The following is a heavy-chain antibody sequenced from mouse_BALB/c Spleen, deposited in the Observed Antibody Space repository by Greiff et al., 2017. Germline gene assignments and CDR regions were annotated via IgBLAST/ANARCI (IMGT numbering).Heavy chain of an antibody. Sequence: EVQLVESGGGLVQPGGSLRLSCATSGFTFTDYYMSWVRQPPGKALEWLGFIRNKANGYTTEYSASVKGRFAISRDNSQSILYLQMNTLRAEDSATYYCARDWGRAMDYWGQGTSVTVSS. CDR1: GFTFTDYY. CDR2: IRNKANGYTT. J-gene: IGHJ4*01. V-gene: IGHV7-3*02. CDR3: ARDWGRAMDY.